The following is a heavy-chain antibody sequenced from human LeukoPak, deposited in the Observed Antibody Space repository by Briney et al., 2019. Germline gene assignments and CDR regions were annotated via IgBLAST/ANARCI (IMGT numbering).Heavy chain of an antibody. D-gene: IGHD3-22*01. Sequence: PSETLSLTCAVYSGSFSGYYWSWIRQPPGKGLEWIGEINHSGSTNYNPSLKSRVTISVDTSKNQFSLKLSSVTAADTAVYYCARNYYDSSGRNDAFDIWGQGTMVTVSS. CDR1: SGSFSGYY. CDR3: ARNYYDSSGRNDAFDI. J-gene: IGHJ3*02. CDR2: INHSGST. V-gene: IGHV4-34*01.